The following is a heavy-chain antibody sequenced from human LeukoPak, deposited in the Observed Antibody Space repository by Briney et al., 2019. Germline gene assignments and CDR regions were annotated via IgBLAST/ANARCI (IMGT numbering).Heavy chain of an antibody. CDR2: ISSSGTTI. Sequence: GGSLRLSCAASGFTFRTSGMNWVRQAPGKGLEWVSYISSSGTTISYAQSVKGRFTISRDNAKNSLYLQMNSLRAEDTAVYYCARDYYYYMDVWGKGTTVTVSS. V-gene: IGHV3-48*01. CDR3: ARDYYYYMDV. J-gene: IGHJ6*03. CDR1: GFTFRTSG.